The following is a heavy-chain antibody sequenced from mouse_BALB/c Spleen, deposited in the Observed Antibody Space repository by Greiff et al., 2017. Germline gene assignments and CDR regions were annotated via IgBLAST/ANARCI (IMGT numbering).Heavy chain of an antibody. V-gene: IGHV3-8*02. Sequence: DVKLQESGPSLVKPSQTLSLTCSVTGDSITSGYWNWIRKFPGNKLEYMGYISYSGSTYYNPSLKSRISITRDTSKNQYYLQLNSVTTEDTATYYCARSDFYGSSYPAWFAYWGQGTLVTVSA. CDR2: ISYSGST. J-gene: IGHJ3*01. CDR1: GDSITSGY. CDR3: ARSDFYGSSYPAWFAY. D-gene: IGHD1-1*01.